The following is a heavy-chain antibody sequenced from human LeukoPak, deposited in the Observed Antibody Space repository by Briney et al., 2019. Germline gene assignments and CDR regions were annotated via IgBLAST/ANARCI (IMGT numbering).Heavy chain of an antibody. CDR3: AKDHSGSGRAFEY. CDR1: GFTFSSCG. Sequence: PGGSLRLSCATSGFTFSSCGIHWVRQAPGKGLEWVALMSSDGRNNYYADSVKGRFTISRDNSKDTLYLQMNSLRAEDTAVYYCAKDHSGSGRAFEYWGQGTLVTVSS. J-gene: IGHJ4*02. CDR2: MSSDGRNN. D-gene: IGHD2-15*01. V-gene: IGHV3-30*04.